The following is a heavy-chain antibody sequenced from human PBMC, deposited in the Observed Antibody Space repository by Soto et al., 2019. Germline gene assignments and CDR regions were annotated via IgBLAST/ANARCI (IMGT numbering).Heavy chain of an antibody. V-gene: IGHV3-21*01. D-gene: IGHD3-22*01. CDR2: ISSSSSYI. J-gene: IGHJ4*02. CDR1: GFTFSSYT. Sequence: EVQLVESGGGLVKPGGSLRLSCAASGFTFSSYTMNWVRQAPGKGLEWVSSISSSSSYIHYADSVKGRISISRDNSKNSLFLQMNNLRAEDTAVYYCARQRERNSYYASSGYYPIDYWGQGTLVTVSS. CDR3: ARQRERNSYYASSGYYPIDY.